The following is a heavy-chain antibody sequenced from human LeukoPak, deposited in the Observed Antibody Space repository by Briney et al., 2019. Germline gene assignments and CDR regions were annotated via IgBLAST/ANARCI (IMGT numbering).Heavy chain of an antibody. D-gene: IGHD3-9*01. Sequence: GGSLRLSCAASGFTFDDYAMHWVRQAPGKGLGWVSGISWNSGSIGYADSVKGRFTISRDNAKNSLYLQMNSLRAEDTALYYCAKAPYYDITDAFDIWGQGTMVTVSS. CDR1: GFTFDDYA. CDR2: ISWNSGSI. V-gene: IGHV3-9*01. CDR3: AKAPYYDITDAFDI. J-gene: IGHJ3*02.